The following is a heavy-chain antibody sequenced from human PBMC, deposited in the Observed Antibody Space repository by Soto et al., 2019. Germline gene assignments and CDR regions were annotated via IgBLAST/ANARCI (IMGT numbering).Heavy chain of an antibody. Sequence: GGSLRLSCAASGFTFDDYAMHWVRQAPGKGLEWVSGISWNSGSIGYADSVKGRFTISRDNAKNSLYLQMNSLRAEDTALYYCAKDIAPKLTTGGGVFQHWGQGTLVTVSS. CDR2: ISWNSGSI. CDR1: GFTFDDYA. J-gene: IGHJ1*01. V-gene: IGHV3-9*01. CDR3: AKDIAPKLTTGGGVFQH. D-gene: IGHD4-17*01.